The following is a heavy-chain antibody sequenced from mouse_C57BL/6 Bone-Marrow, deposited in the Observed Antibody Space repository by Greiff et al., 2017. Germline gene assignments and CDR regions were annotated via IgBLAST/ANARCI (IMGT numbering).Heavy chain of an antibody. D-gene: IGHD1-1*01. J-gene: IGHJ2*01. Sequence: QLQLQQPGAELVKPGASVKLSCKASGYTFTSYWMHWVKQRPGQGLEWIGMIHPNSGSTNYNEKFKSKATLTVDKSSSTAYMQLSSLTSEDSAVYYCAYITTVVATSGYWGQGTTLTVSS. V-gene: IGHV1-64*01. CDR1: GYTFTSYW. CDR2: IHPNSGST. CDR3: AYITTVVATSGY.